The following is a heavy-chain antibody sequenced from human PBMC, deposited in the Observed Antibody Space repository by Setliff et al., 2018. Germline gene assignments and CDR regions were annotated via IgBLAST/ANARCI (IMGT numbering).Heavy chain of an antibody. CDR3: ARDVWGAGTGWFDP. J-gene: IGHJ5*02. CDR1: GGSISDSS. D-gene: IGHD1-1*01. Sequence: PSETLSLTCTVSGGSISDSSWSWIRQPPGKGLEWIGCISSIGNTYYNPSLGSRLTISADTSKNHLSLNLTSVTAAGTAVYYCARDVWGAGTGWFDPWGLGILVTVSS. CDR2: ISSIGNT. V-gene: IGHV4-4*08.